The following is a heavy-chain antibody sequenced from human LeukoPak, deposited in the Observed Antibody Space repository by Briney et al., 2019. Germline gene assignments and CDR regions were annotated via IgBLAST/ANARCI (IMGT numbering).Heavy chain of an antibody. CDR2: SSAYNGNT. CDR1: GYTFTSYG. D-gene: IGHD6-13*01. Sequence: ASVKVSCKASGYTFTSYGISGVRQAPGQGREWMGWSSAYNGNTNYAQKLQGRVTMTTDTSTSTAYMELRSLRSDDTAVYYCARDRHSSSWYPYNDYGMDVWGQGTTVTVSS. V-gene: IGHV1-18*01. J-gene: IGHJ6*02. CDR3: ARDRHSSSWYPYNDYGMDV.